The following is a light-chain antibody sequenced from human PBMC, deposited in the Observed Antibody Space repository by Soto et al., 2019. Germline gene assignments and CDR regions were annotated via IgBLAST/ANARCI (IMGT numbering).Light chain of an antibody. J-gene: IGKJ4*01. Sequence: DVQMTQSPSSVSASVGDRVTITCRASQGISNWLGWYQQKPGQAPKLVIYSASILQSGVPSRFSGSGSGTNFSLTISSLQPEDFARYFCQQANRFPLTFCAGTKV. V-gene: IGKV1-12*01. CDR1: QGISNW. CDR3: QQANRFPLT. CDR2: SAS.